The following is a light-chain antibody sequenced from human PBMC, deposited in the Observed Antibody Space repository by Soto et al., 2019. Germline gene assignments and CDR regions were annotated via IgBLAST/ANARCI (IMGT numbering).Light chain of an antibody. CDR1: QSISTW. CDR3: QQYNSYLT. Sequence: DIQMTQSPSTLSASVGDRVTITCRASQSISTWLAWYQRKPGKAPKLLIYKASSLESGVPSRFSGSGSGTKFTLTLSSLQPDDFATYYCQQYNSYLTFGGGTKVEIK. CDR2: KAS. V-gene: IGKV1-5*03. J-gene: IGKJ4*01.